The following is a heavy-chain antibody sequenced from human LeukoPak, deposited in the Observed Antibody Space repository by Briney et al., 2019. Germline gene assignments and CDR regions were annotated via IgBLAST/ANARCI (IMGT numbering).Heavy chain of an antibody. Sequence: SETLSLTCTVSGGSISSSSYYWGWIRQPPGKGLEWIGSIYYSGSTYYNPSLKSRVTISVDTSKNQFSLKLSSVTAADTAVYYCARGFQNAFDIWGQGTMVTVSS. V-gene: IGHV4-39*01. J-gene: IGHJ3*02. CDR1: GGSISSSSYY. CDR3: ARGFQNAFDI. CDR2: IYYSGST.